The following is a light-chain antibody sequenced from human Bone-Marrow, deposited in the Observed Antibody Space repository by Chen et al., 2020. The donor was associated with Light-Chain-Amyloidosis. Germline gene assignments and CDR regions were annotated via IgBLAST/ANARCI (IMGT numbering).Light chain of an antibody. CDR3: QSADSSGTYGVI. CDR2: RET. V-gene: IGLV3-25*03. J-gene: IGLJ2*01. CDR1: DLPTKY. Sequence: SHELTQPPSVSVSPGQTARLTCSGDDLPTKYAYWYRQKPGQAPVLVIHRETERPSGISERFSGSSSGTTATLTISEIQAEDEADYHCQSADSSGTYGVIFGGGTKLTVL.